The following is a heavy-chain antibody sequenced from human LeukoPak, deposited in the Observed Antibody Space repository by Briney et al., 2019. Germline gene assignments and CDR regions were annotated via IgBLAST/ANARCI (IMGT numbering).Heavy chain of an antibody. CDR2: IYYSGST. V-gene: IGHV4-39*01. J-gene: IGHJ4*02. D-gene: IGHD1-26*01. CDR1: GGSISSSSYY. CDR3: ARVPLRGELRD. Sequence: SETLSLTCTASGGSISSSSYYWGWIRQPPGKGLEWIGSIYYSGSTYYNPSLKSRVTISVDTSKNQFSLKLRSVTAADTAVYHCARVPLRGELRDWGQGTLVTVSS.